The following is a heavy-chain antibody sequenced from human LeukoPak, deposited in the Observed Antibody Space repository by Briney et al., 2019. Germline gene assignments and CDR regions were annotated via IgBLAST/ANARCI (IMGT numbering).Heavy chain of an antibody. Sequence: ASVKVSFEASGYTFTSSDINWVRQATGQGLEWMGWMNPNSGNTGYAQKFQGRVTMTRNTSISTAYMELSSLRSEDTAVYYCARRFLDGSGIDYWGQGTLGTVSS. CDR1: GYTFTSSD. D-gene: IGHD3-10*01. J-gene: IGHJ4*02. V-gene: IGHV1-8*01. CDR2: MNPNSGNT. CDR3: ARRFLDGSGIDY.